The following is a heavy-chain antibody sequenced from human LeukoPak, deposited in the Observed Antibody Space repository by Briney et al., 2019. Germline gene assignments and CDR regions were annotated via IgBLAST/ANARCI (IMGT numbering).Heavy chain of an antibody. CDR1: GFTFSSYI. J-gene: IGHJ3*02. V-gene: IGHV3-48*02. CDR2: PPGVTHFM. CDR3: VRDHLYAFDI. Sequence: PGGSLRLSCVASGFTFSSYIMNWVGQGPGKGLKWISYPPGVTHFMSYAQSVWSRFIISRDNVRTSLYLQMDSLRDDGTAVYYCVRDHLYAFDIWGQGTLVTVSS.